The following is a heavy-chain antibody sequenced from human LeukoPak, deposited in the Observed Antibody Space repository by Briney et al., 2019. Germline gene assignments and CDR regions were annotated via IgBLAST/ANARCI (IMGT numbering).Heavy chain of an antibody. CDR3: ARRSDSLGFDP. V-gene: IGHV4-39*01. J-gene: IGHJ5*02. D-gene: IGHD3-9*01. CDR2: IYYSGST. Sequence: PSETLSLTCTVSGSSVSSNRYYWGWIRQPPGKGLEWIGSIYYSGSTYYNPSLKSRVTISVDTSKNQFSLKLSSVTAADTAVYYCARRSDSLGFDPWGQGTLVTVSS. CDR1: GSSVSSNRYY.